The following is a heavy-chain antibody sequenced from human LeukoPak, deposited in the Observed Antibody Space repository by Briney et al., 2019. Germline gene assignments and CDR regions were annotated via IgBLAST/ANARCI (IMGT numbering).Heavy chain of an antibody. CDR3: AAGAYYDILTGYYTWIYYFDY. D-gene: IGHD3-9*01. Sequence: SETLSLTCTVSGGSISSYYWGWIRQPPGKGLEWIGSIYYSGSTYYNPSLKSRVTISVDTSKNQFSLKLSSVTAADTAVYYCAAGAYYDILTGYYTWIYYFDYWGQGTLVTVSS. V-gene: IGHV4-39*01. CDR2: IYYSGST. J-gene: IGHJ4*02. CDR1: GGSISSYY.